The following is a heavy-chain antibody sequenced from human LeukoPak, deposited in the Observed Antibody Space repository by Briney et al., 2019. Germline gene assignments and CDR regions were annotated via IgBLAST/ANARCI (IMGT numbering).Heavy chain of an antibody. CDR2: IGTAGDT. J-gene: IGHJ4*02. CDR1: GFTFSSYD. Sequence: GGSLRLSCAASGFTFSSYDMHWVRQATGKGLEWVSAIGTAGDTYYPGSVKGRFTISRENAKNSLYLQMNSLRAGDTAVYYCARAREYYYDSSSYSLDYWGQGTLVTVSS. CDR3: ARAREYYYDSSSYSLDY. D-gene: IGHD3-22*01. V-gene: IGHV3-13*01.